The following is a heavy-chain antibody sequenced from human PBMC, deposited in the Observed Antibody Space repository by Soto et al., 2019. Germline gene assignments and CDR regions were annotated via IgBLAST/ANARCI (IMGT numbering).Heavy chain of an antibody. J-gene: IGHJ6*02. CDR2: MSETANTK. CDR3: ARVNYHRYNGMDV. V-gene: IGHV3-11*01. D-gene: IGHD4-4*01. Sequence: QAQLVESGGGLVKPGGSLRLSCAASGFTFSDYHMSWIRQAPGKGLAWVSYMSETANTKYYADSVKGRFTISSDNAKNLLYLQMNSLRPEDTAVYYCARVNYHRYNGMDVWGQGTTVAVSS. CDR1: GFTFSDYH.